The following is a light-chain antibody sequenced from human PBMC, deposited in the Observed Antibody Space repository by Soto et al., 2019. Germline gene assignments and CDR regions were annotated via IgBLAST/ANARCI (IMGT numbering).Light chain of an antibody. V-gene: IGKV2D-29*02. CDR2: EVS. J-gene: IGKJ5*01. CDR3: MQSTQLPPT. Sequence: DVVMTQTPLSLSVTPGQPASISCKSSQSLLHITGETFLFWYLQKPGQSPQLLIYEVSNRVSGVPDRFSGSGSGTDFTLEISRVETDDVGIYYCMQSTQLPPTFGQGTRLEIK. CDR1: QSLLHITGETF.